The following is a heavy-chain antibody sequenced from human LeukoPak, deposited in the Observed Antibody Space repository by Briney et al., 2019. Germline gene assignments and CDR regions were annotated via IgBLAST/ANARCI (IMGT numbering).Heavy chain of an antibody. CDR2: IKQDGSNK. Sequence: GGSLRLSCAASGFTFSSYWMSWVRQAPGKGLEWVANIKQDGSNKYYADSVKGRFTISRDNSKNTLYLQMNSLRAEDTAVYYCAKSSGSYYGFSWFDPWGQGTLVTVSS. V-gene: IGHV3-7*01. D-gene: IGHD1-26*01. CDR1: GFTFSSYW. CDR3: AKSSGSYYGFSWFDP. J-gene: IGHJ5*02.